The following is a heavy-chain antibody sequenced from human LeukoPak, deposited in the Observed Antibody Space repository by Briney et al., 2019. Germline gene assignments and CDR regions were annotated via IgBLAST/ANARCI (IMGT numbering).Heavy chain of an antibody. CDR1: GYTFTSYG. J-gene: IGHJ4*02. V-gene: IGHV1-18*01. D-gene: IGHD3-10*01. Sequence: GASVKVSCKASGYTFTSYGISWVRQAPGQGLEWMGWISVYNGNTNYAQKFQGRVTMTRDTSISTAYMELSRLRSDDTAVYFCARVIGFGELSLGHWGQGTLVTVSS. CDR2: ISVYNGNT. CDR3: ARVIGFGELSLGH.